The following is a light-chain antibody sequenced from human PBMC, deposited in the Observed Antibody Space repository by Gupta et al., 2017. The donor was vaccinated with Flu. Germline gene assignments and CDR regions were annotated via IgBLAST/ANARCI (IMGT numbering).Light chain of an antibody. J-gene: IGKJ2*01. Sequence: DIQMTQSPSSMSASVGDRVTITCRASQDVNRWLAWYQQKPGKAPKLLIYGASNLQSGVPSRFSGSGSGTHFTLTISSLQPEDFATYYCQQANNFPRTFGQGTKLQIK. V-gene: IGKV1-12*01. CDR3: QQANNFPRT. CDR2: GAS. CDR1: QDVNRW.